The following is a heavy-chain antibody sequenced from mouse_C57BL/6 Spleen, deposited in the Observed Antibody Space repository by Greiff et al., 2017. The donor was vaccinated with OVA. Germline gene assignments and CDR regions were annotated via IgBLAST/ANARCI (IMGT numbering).Heavy chain of an antibody. J-gene: IGHJ3*01. Sequence: QVQLQQSGPELVKPGASVKISCKASGYAFSSSWMNWVKQRPGKGLEWIGRIYPGDGDTNYNGKFKGKATLTADKSSSTAYMQLSSLTSEDSAVCFWARGLYYDGRHWFAYWGQGTLVTVSA. CDR3: ARGLYYDGRHWFAY. CDR1: GYAFSSSW. V-gene: IGHV1-82*01. D-gene: IGHD1-1*01. CDR2: IYPGDGDT.